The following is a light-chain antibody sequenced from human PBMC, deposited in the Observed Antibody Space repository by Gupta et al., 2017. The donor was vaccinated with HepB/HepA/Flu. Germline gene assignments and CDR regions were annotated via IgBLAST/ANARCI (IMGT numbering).Light chain of an antibody. CDR3: QQSDDNPMFH. J-gene: IGKJ2*01. CDR1: LRMRRY. CDR2: AAS. Sequence: DITMTQPPSSLSASVGDRVTITCRASLRMRRYLNWYKQKPGKAPNLLIYAASNLQSGVPSRFSGSGFGRDLTLTICRRQPEDFASNYCQQSDDNPMFHFGQGTELEIK. V-gene: IGKV1-39*01.